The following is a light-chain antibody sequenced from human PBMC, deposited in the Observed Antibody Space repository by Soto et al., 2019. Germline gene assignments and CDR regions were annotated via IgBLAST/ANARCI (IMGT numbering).Light chain of an antibody. CDR3: QQYNNWPWT. V-gene: IGKV3-15*01. J-gene: IGKJ1*01. Sequence: EIVMTQSPATLSVSPGEIATLSCRASQSFSSKLVWYQRRPGQAPRLLIYDGSTRATGIPDRFSGSGSGTEFTLTISSLQSEDLAIYYCQQYNNWPWTFGQGTKVEIK. CDR2: DGS. CDR1: QSFSSK.